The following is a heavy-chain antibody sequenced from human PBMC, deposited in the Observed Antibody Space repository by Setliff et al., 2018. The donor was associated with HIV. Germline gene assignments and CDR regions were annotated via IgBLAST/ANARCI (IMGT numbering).Heavy chain of an antibody. V-gene: IGHV3-7*01. CDR2: IKQDGSEK. CDR3: ARERDTDMAHLDY. J-gene: IGHJ4*02. D-gene: IGHD5-18*01. CDR1: GFTFSSYW. Sequence: PGGSLRLSCAASGFTFSSYWMSWVRQAPGKGLEWVANIKQDGSEKYYVDSVKGRFTISRDNSKNTLYLQMTSLRAEDTAVYYCARERDTDMAHLDYWGQGTMVTVSS.